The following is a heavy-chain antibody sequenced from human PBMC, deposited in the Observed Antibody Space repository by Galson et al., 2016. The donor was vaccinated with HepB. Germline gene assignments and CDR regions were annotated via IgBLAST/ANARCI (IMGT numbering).Heavy chain of an antibody. CDR1: GFTFRSYA. Sequence: SLRLSCAASGFTFRSYAMSWVRQAPGKGLEWVSVIGGGDGGSTYHADSVKGRFAISRDNSKNQLYLQMNSLRAEDTAVFYCARHHYRSSSRTHGFDIWGQGTMVTVSS. J-gene: IGHJ3*02. D-gene: IGHD6-6*01. CDR2: IGGGDGGST. V-gene: IGHV3-23*01. CDR3: ARHHYRSSSRTHGFDI.